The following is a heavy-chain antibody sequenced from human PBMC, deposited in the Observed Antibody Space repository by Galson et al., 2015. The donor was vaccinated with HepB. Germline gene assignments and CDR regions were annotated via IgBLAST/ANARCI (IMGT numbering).Heavy chain of an antibody. CDR2: IYYRGST. D-gene: IGHD3-3*01. CDR3: ASAPVILSRFSKPEVCDS. V-gene: IGHV4-59*08. CDR1: GGLINIYY. J-gene: IGHJ3*02. Sequence: ETLSLTCTVPGGLINIYYCNWIRQSPGKLLEWAAYIYYRGSTNYNPSLKSRVTMSEDTPKSQFPLKLTTVTAADTAVYYCASAPVILSRFSKPEVCDSWGPGTMVTVSS.